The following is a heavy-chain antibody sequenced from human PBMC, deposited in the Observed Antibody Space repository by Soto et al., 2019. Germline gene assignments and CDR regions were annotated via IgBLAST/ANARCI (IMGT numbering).Heavy chain of an antibody. J-gene: IGHJ4*02. Sequence: EVQLVESGGGLVQPGGSLRVSCVASGFTFSDSWMTWVRQVPGKGLEWVANINRDGSMTNLVDSMGGRFAISRDNPRSSVYLHMTNLRTEDTAIYYCVKESRSGGSWWGQGTLVTVSS. CDR1: GFTFSDSW. CDR2: INRDGSMT. CDR3: VKESRSGGSW. D-gene: IGHD2-15*01. V-gene: IGHV3-7*01.